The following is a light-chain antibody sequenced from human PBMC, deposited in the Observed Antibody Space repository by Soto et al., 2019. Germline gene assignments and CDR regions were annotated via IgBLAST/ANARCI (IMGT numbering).Light chain of an antibody. CDR2: DAS. Sequence: EIVMTQSPATLSVSPGERATLFCRASQSVRSSLAWYQQKPGQAPRLFIYDASTRATGIPARFSGSGSGTEFTITISSLQSEDFAVYYCQQYNSWPDTFGQGTTVDIK. CDR1: QSVRSS. CDR3: QQYNSWPDT. J-gene: IGKJ1*01. V-gene: IGKV3-15*01.